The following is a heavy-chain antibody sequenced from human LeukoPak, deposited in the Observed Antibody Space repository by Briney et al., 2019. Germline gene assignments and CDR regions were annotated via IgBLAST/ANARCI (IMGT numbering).Heavy chain of an antibody. V-gene: IGHV3-48*03. CDR1: GFTFSSYE. CDR2: ISSSGSAV. CDR3: ARDGPYDSSGYFDF. Sequence: GGSLRPSCAASGFTFSSYEMNWVRQAPGRGLEWISYISSSGSAVYYVDSVKGRFTISRDNAKNSLYLQMNSLRAEDMAVYYCARDGPYDSSGYFDFWGQGTLVTVSS. J-gene: IGHJ4*02. D-gene: IGHD3-22*01.